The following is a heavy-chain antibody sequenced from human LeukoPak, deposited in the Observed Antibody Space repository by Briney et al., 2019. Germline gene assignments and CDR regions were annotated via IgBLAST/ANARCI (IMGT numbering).Heavy chain of an antibody. D-gene: IGHD6-19*01. V-gene: IGHV3-23*01. Sequence: PGGSLRLSCAASGFTFGSYAVYWVRQPPGKGLEWVSTISASGDDTYYADSVKGRFTISRDNSKNTLYLQMNSVRADDTAPYYCAKGSGSGWYGWFDPWGQGTLVTVSS. J-gene: IGHJ5*02. CDR2: ISASGDDT. CDR1: GFTFGSYA. CDR3: AKGSGSGWYGWFDP.